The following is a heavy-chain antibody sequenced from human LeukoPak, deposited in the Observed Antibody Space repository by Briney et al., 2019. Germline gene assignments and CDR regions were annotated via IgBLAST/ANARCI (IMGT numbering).Heavy chain of an antibody. Sequence: SQTLSLTCAISGDSVSNTNVGWNWVRQSPSRGLQWLGRTYYRSKWHNNYAASVERRITITPDTSKNQTSLQLNSVSPEDTAVYYCTRVQQLGQGFHYWGQGTLVTVSS. CDR3: TRVQQLGQGFHY. D-gene: IGHD6-13*01. CDR1: GDSVSNTNVG. CDR2: TYYRSKWHN. V-gene: IGHV6-1*01. J-gene: IGHJ4*02.